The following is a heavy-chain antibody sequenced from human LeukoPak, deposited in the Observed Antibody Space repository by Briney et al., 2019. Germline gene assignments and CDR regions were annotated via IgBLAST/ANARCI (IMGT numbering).Heavy chain of an antibody. CDR1: GGSFSGYY. Sequence: SETLSLTCAVYGGSFSGYYWSWIRQPPGKGLEWIGEINHSGSTNYNPSLKSRVTISVDTSKNQFSLKLSSVTAADTAVYYCARRPIVGATTGFDYWGQGTLVTVSS. D-gene: IGHD1-26*01. V-gene: IGHV4-34*01. J-gene: IGHJ4*02. CDR2: INHSGST. CDR3: ARRPIVGATTGFDY.